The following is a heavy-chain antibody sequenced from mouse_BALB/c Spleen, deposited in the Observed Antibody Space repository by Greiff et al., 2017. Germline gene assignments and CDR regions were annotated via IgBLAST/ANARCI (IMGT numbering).Heavy chain of an antibody. D-gene: IGHD2-1*01. Sequence: EVKVVESGGGLVKPGGSLKLSCAASGFTFSSYAMSWVRQTPEKRLEWVASISSGGSTYYPDSVKGRFTISRDNARNILYLQMSSLRSEDTAMYYCAREDYGKGGYYFDYWGQGTTLTVSS. CDR1: GFTFSSYA. J-gene: IGHJ2*01. CDR2: ISSGGST. CDR3: AREDYGKGGYYFDY. V-gene: IGHV5-6-5*01.